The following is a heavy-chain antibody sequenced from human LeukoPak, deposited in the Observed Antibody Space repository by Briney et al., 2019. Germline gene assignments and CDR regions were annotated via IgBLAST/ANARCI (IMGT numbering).Heavy chain of an antibody. J-gene: IGHJ1*01. D-gene: IGHD2-2*01. CDR1: GFTFDDYG. CDR3: AREGVPSSLYAEYFQH. V-gene: IGHV3-20*04. CDR2: INWNGGST. Sequence: PGGSLRLSCAASGFTFDDYGMSWVRQAPGQGLEWVSGINWNGGSTGYADSVKGRLTISRDNAKNSLYLQMNSLRAEDTALYYCAREGVPSSLYAEYFQHWGQGTLVTVSS.